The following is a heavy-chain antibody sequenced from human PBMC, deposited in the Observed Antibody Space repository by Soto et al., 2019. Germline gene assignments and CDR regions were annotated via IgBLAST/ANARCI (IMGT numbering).Heavy chain of an antibody. Sequence: QVQLQESGPGLVKPSQTLSLICTVSGGSINNGDYYWTWIRQHPGKGLEWIGFLHDSGSTYYNSSLKSRATISVDTSKNHFSLQLASVTAADTAMYYCARQGGSGPTRDYFSYWGQGILVTVSS. D-gene: IGHD2-15*01. CDR2: LHDSGST. CDR3: ARQGGSGPTRDYFSY. CDR1: GGSINNGDYY. J-gene: IGHJ4*02. V-gene: IGHV4-31*03.